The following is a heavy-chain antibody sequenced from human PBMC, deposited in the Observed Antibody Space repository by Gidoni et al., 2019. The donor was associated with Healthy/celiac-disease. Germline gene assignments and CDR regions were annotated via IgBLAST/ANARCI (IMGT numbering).Heavy chain of an antibody. CDR3: AKVGGSSNWFDP. D-gene: IGHD1-26*01. Sequence: QVQLVESGGGVVQPGRSLRLSAAASGFPFSSYGMHWVRQAPGKGLEWVAVISYDGSNKYYADSVKGRFTISRDNSKNTLYLQMNSLRAEDTAVYYCAKVGGSSNWFDPWGQGTLVTVSS. CDR1: GFPFSSYG. V-gene: IGHV3-30*18. J-gene: IGHJ5*02. CDR2: ISYDGSNK.